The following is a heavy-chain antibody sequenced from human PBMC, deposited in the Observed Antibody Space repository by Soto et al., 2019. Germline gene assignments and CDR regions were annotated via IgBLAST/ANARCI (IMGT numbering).Heavy chain of an antibody. D-gene: IGHD6-19*01. CDR2: ISHDGGHK. CDR1: GFTFSSYG. CDR3: AKLPRSGWYRYYDGMDV. Sequence: QVQLVESGGGVVQAGRSLGLSCTASGFTFSSYGMHWVRQAPGKGLEWVAAISHDGGHKDFLDSVKGRFTISRDNSKNTLYLQMNCLTADDTAVYYCAKLPRSGWYRYYDGMDVWGQGTTVIVSS. V-gene: IGHV3-30*18. J-gene: IGHJ6*02.